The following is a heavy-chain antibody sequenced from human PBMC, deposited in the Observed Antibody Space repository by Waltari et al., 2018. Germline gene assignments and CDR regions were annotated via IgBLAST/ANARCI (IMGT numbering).Heavy chain of an antibody. CDR2: IKADGSGQ. J-gene: IGHJ4*02. CDR1: GFTFRGYW. V-gene: IGHV3-7*03. Sequence: EVQLVESGGGLVQPGGSVRIYCAASGFTFRGYWMTWVRQAPGKGLECVANIKADGSGQYYVDAVKGRFTISRDNARNSLYLQMNSLIADDTGVYYCARGSAYYVRVWDYWGQGTLVTVSS. CDR3: ARGSAYYVRVWDY. D-gene: IGHD3-16*01.